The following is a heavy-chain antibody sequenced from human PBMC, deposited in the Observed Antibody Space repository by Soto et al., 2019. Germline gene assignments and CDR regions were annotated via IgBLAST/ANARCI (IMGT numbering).Heavy chain of an antibody. Sequence: QVQLVQSGAEVKKPGSSVKVSCKASGGTFSSYAISWVRQAPGQGLEWMGGIIPIFGTATYAQKFQGRVTITADESTSTADMELSSLRSEDTAVYYCARHVPAAGYYYGMDVWGQGTTVTVSS. D-gene: IGHD2-2*01. CDR1: GGTFSSYA. V-gene: IGHV1-69*12. CDR3: ARHVPAAGYYYGMDV. J-gene: IGHJ6*02. CDR2: IIPIFGTA.